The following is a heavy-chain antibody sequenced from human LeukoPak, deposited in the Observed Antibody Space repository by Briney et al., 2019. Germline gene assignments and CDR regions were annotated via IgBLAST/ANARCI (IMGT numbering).Heavy chain of an antibody. CDR2: IYSGGST. J-gene: IGHJ4*02. V-gene: IGHV3-53*01. CDR1: GFTISSNY. CDR3: ARVLAAAGTFGGYYFDY. Sequence: GSLRLSCAASGFTISSNYMSWVRQAPGKGLEWVSVIYSGGSTYYADSVKGRFTISRDNSKNTLYLQMNSLRAEDTAVYYCARVLAAAGTFGGYYFDYWGQGTLVTVSS. D-gene: IGHD6-13*01.